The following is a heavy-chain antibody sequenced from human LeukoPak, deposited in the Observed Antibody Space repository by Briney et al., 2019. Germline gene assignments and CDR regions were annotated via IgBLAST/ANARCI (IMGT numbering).Heavy chain of an antibody. Sequence: SETLSLTCTVSGGSISSSSYYWGWIRQPPGKGLEWIGSIYYSGSTYYNPSLKSRVTISVDTSKNQFSLKLSSVTAADTAVYYCASLVAAAGTSRDYWGQGTLVTVSS. CDR3: ASLVAAAGTSRDY. J-gene: IGHJ4*02. CDR2: IYYSGST. CDR1: GGSISSSSYY. V-gene: IGHV4-39*01. D-gene: IGHD6-13*01.